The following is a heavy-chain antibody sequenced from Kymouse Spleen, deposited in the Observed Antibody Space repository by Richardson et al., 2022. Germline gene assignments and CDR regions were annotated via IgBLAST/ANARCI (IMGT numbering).Heavy chain of an antibody. J-gene: IGHJ6*02. CDR3: ARGGIYYYGSGSFGMDV. Sequence: QVQLQQWGAGLLKPSETLSLTCAVYGGSFSGYYWSWIRQPPGKGLEWIGEINHSGSTNYNPSLKSRVTISVDTSKNQFSLKLSSVTAADTAVYYCARGGIYYYGSGSFGMDVWGQGTTVTVSS. CDR2: INHSGST. V-gene: IGHV4-34*01. D-gene: IGHD3-10*01. CDR1: GGSFSGYY.